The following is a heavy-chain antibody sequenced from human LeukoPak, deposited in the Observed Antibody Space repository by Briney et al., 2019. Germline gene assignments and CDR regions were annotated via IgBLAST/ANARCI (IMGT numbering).Heavy chain of an antibody. CDR2: IYYSGST. V-gene: IGHV4-31*03. CDR3: ARATLGPLFDY. CDR1: GGSISSGGYY. J-gene: IGHJ4*02. Sequence: SETLSLTCTVSGGSISSGGYYWSWIRQHPGKGLEWIGYIYYSGSTYYNPSLKSRVTISVDTSKNQFSLKLSSVTAADTAVHYCARATLGPLFDYWGQGTLVTVSS.